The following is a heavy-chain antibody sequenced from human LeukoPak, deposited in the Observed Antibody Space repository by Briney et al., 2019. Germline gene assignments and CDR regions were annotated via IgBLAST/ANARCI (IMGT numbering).Heavy chain of an antibody. V-gene: IGHV3-23*01. CDR1: GFTFTSYA. CDR2: ISGSANRT. CDR3: AKVGSSGWYGDTYFDY. D-gene: IGHD6-19*01. J-gene: IGHJ4*02. Sequence: GGSLRLSCAVSGFTFTSYAISWVRQAPGKGLEWVSTISGSANRTYYADSVKGRFTISRDNSKNTLYLQMNSLRAEDTAVYYCAKVGSSGWYGDTYFDYWGQGTLVTVSS.